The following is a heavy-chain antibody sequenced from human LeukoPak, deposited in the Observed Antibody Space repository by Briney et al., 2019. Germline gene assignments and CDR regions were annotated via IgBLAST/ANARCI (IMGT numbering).Heavy chain of an antibody. CDR1: GYTFTSYD. J-gene: IGHJ4*02. CDR3: ARERYSLLFDY. V-gene: IGHV1-8*01. D-gene: IGHD2/OR15-2a*01. Sequence: ASVKVSCKASGYTFTSYDINWMRQATGQGLEWMGWMNPNSSNTGYAQKFQGRVTMARNTSISTAYMELSSLRSEDTAVYYCARERYSLLFDYWGQGTLVTVSS. CDR2: MNPNSSNT.